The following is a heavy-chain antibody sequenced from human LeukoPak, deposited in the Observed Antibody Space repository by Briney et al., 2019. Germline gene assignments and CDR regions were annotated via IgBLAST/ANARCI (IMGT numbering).Heavy chain of an antibody. CDR1: GGTFSSYA. Sequence: SVKVSCKASGGTFSSYAISWVRQAPGQGLEWMGGIIPIFGTANYAQKFQGRVTITTDESTSTAYMELSSLRPEDTAVYYCARVHNDFWSGDNWFDPWGQGTLVTVSS. V-gene: IGHV1-69*05. J-gene: IGHJ5*02. D-gene: IGHD3-3*01. CDR2: IIPIFGTA. CDR3: ARVHNDFWSGDNWFDP.